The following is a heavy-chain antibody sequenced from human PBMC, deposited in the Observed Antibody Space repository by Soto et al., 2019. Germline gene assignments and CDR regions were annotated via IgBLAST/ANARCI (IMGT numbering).Heavy chain of an antibody. CDR1: GYTFTSYG. D-gene: IGHD4-17*01. Sequence: ASVKVSCKASGYTFTSYGISWVRQAPGQGLEWMGWISAYNGNTNYAQKLQGRFTISRDNAENSVYLEMESLRDEDTALYYCARDVDADFRTDFDYWGRGTLVTVSS. V-gene: IGHV1-18*01. CDR2: ISAYNGNT. J-gene: IGHJ4*02. CDR3: ARDVDADFRTDFDY.